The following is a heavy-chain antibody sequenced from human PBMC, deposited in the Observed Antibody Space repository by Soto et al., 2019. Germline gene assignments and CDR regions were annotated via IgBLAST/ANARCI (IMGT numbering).Heavy chain of an antibody. CDR1: GVTFRSYV. Sequence: QVQLVESGGVVVQPGTSLRLSCVGSGVTFRSYVIHWVRQAPGKGLEWVALTSYDGSNKYYDDSVKGRFTISRDNSRNTVELQMDSLRLEDTALYYCARWGTTGGLAVWGQGTLVSVSS. D-gene: IGHD3-16*01. CDR2: TSYDGSNK. J-gene: IGHJ4*02. V-gene: IGHV3-30*19. CDR3: ARWGTTGGLAV.